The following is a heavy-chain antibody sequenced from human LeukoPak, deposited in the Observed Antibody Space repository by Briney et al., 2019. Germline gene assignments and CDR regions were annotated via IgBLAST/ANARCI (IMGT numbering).Heavy chain of an antibody. CDR1: GFTFSSYG. CDR2: ISYDGSNK. D-gene: IGHD1-26*01. J-gene: IGHJ5*02. Sequence: PGRSLRLSCAASGFTFSSYGMHWVRQAPGKGLEWVAVISYDGSNKYYADSVKGRFTISRDNSKNTLYLQMNSLRAENTAVYYCARDQRWEPDNWCDPWGQGTLVTVSS. CDR3: ARDQRWEPDNWCDP. V-gene: IGHV3-30*19.